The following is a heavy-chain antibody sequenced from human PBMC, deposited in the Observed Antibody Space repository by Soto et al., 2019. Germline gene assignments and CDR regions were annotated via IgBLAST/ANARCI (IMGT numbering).Heavy chain of an antibody. CDR2: ISGYNGDT. CDR3: AENGQPPYYYHGMDV. CDR1: GYTFSRYG. Sequence: QGQLVQSGPEVKKPGASVKVSCKTSGYTFSRYGISWVRQAPGQGLEWMGWISGYNGDTNYAQKVQGRVTMTIDTSXXKAHMEWRSPASDDPARYYCAENGQPPYYYHGMDVGGEGTTVTVSS. D-gene: IGHD2-8*01. J-gene: IGHJ6*02. V-gene: IGHV1-18*01.